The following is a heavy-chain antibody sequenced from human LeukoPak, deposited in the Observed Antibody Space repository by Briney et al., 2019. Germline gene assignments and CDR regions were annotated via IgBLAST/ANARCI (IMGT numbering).Heavy chain of an antibody. CDR3: AREGSGYYYDSSGYRGPVDY. CDR2: IIPIFGTA. V-gene: IGHV1-69*05. CDR1: GGTFSSYA. J-gene: IGHJ4*02. D-gene: IGHD3-22*01. Sequence: GSSVKVSCKASGGTFSSYAISWVRQAPGQGLEWMGGIIPIFGTANYAQKFQGRVTITTDESTSTAYMELSSLRSEDTAVYYCAREGSGYYYDSSGYRGPVDYWGQGTLVTVSS.